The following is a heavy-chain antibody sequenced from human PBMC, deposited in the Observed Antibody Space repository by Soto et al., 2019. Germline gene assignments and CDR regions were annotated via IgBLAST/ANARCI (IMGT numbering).Heavy chain of an antibody. CDR3: VREGVGPTYGWFDP. V-gene: IGHV1-2*04. Sequence: QVQLVQSGAEVKKPGASVKVSCEATGYTFTGNYLHWVRQAPGQGLEWMGWIHPHSGATKYAQKFQGCVTMNRDTSISTAYLDLSSLKSNDTAVYYCVREGVGPTYGWFDPWGQGTLVTVSS. D-gene: IGHD2-8*01. J-gene: IGHJ5*02. CDR2: IHPHSGAT. CDR1: GYTFTGNY.